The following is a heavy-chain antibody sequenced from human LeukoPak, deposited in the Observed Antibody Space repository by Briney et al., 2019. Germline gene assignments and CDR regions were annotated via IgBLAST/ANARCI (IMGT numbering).Heavy chain of an antibody. Sequence: GGSLRLSCAASGFTVSSNHMNWVRQAPGKGLEWVSITYYGGNTFYADSVKGRFTISRDNSKNTLYLQINSLRAEDTAVYYCAALSGVGVKIGFDHWGQGALVVVSS. D-gene: IGHD1-26*01. CDR1: GFTVSSNH. J-gene: IGHJ4*02. V-gene: IGHV3-66*01. CDR3: AALSGVGVKIGFDH. CDR2: TYYGGNT.